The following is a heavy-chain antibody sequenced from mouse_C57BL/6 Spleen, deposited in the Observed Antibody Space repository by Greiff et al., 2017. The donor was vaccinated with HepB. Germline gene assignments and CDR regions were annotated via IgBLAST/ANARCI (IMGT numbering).Heavy chain of an antibody. Sequence: EVKLVESGGGLVQPGGSLKLSCAASGFTFSDYYMYWVRQTPEKRLEWVAYISNGGGSTYYPDTVKGRFTISRDNAKNTLYLQMSRLKSEDTAMYYCARKDGYYVGAAMDYWGQGTSVTVSS. D-gene: IGHD2-3*01. V-gene: IGHV5-12*01. J-gene: IGHJ4*01. CDR2: ISNGGGST. CDR3: ARKDGYYVGAAMDY. CDR1: GFTFSDYY.